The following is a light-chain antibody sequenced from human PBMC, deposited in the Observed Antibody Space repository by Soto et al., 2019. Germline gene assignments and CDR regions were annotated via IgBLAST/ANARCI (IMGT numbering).Light chain of an antibody. V-gene: IGLV2-14*03. CDR3: SSYTTSNTRQIV. Sequence: QSVLTQPASVSGSPGQSITISCTGTSNDVGGYNYVSWYQHHPGKAPKLIIYDVSNRPSGVSNRFSGSKSGNTASLTISGLQPEDEADYYCSSYTTSNTRQIVFGTGTKLTVL. CDR2: DVS. CDR1: SNDVGGYNY. J-gene: IGLJ1*01.